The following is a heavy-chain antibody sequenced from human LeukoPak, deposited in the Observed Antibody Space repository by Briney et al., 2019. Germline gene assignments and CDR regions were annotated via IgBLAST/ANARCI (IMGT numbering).Heavy chain of an antibody. J-gene: IGHJ3*02. Sequence: GGSLRLSCAASGFTFSSYGMHWVRQAPGKGLEWVAVIWYDGSNKYYADSVKGRFTISRDNSKNTLYLQMNSLRAEDTAVYYCARDHDYGDYDAFDIWGQGTMVTVSP. CDR2: IWYDGSNK. D-gene: IGHD4-17*01. V-gene: IGHV3-33*01. CDR3: ARDHDYGDYDAFDI. CDR1: GFTFSSYG.